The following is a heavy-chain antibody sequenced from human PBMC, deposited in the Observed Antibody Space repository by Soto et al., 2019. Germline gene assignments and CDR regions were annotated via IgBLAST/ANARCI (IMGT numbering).Heavy chain of an antibody. CDR3: ARHRDYDILTGYSPWFDP. D-gene: IGHD3-9*01. J-gene: IGHJ5*02. V-gene: IGHV4-59*08. Sequence: SETLSLTCTASGGSISSYYWSWIRQPPGKGLEWIGYIYYSGSTNYNPSLKSRVTISVDTSRNQFSLKLSSVTAADTAVYYCARHRDYDILTGYSPWFDPWGQGTLVTVSS. CDR2: IYYSGST. CDR1: GGSISSYY.